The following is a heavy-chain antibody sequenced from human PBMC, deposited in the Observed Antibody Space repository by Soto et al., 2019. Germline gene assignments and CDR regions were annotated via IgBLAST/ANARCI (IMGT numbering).Heavy chain of an antibody. D-gene: IGHD2-2*01. CDR3: AREDTVYCSSTSCRGFFDY. Sequence: GESLKISCAASGFTFSSYGMHWVRQAPGKGLEWVAVIWYDGSNKYYADSVKGRFTISRDNSRNTLYLQMNSLRAEDTAVYYCAREDTVYCSSTSCRGFFDYWGQGTLVTVSS. V-gene: IGHV3-33*01. CDR2: IWYDGSNK. CDR1: GFTFSSYG. J-gene: IGHJ4*02.